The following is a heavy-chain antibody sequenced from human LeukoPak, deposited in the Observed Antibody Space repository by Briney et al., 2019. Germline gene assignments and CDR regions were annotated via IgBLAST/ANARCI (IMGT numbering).Heavy chain of an antibody. Sequence: ASVKVSCKASGYIFTDYYMHWVRQAPGQELGWMGRINPNSGGTNYAQKFQGRVTMTRDTSISTAYTELSSLRSEDTATYYCARVLLPLGVVIVFNGFDIWGQGTMVTVSS. CDR1: GYIFTDYY. V-gene: IGHV1/OR15-1*03. D-gene: IGHD3-3*01. CDR2: INPNSGGT. J-gene: IGHJ3*02. CDR3: ARVLLPLGVVIVFNGFDI.